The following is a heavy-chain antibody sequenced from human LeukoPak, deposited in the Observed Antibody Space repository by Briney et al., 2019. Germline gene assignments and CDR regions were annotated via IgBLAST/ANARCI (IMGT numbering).Heavy chain of an antibody. Sequence: SVKVSCKASGGTFSSYAISWVRQAPGQGLEWMGGIVPIFGTANYAQKFQGRVTLTADESTSTAYMELSSLRSEDTAVCYCARDRIVVVTGHSQGYYYHGMDVWGKGTTVTVSS. CDR3: ARDRIVVVTGHSQGYYYHGMDV. D-gene: IGHD2-21*02. CDR2: IVPIFGTA. V-gene: IGHV1-69*13. J-gene: IGHJ6*04. CDR1: GGTFSSYA.